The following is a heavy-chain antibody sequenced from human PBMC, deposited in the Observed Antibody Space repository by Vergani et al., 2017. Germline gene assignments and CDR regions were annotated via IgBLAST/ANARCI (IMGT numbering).Heavy chain of an antibody. CDR2: INPSGGST. J-gene: IGHJ4*02. CDR1: GYTFTGYY. Sequence: QVQLVQSGAEVKKPGASVKVSCKASGYTFTGYYMHWVRQAPGQGLEWMGIINPSGGSTSYAQKFQGRVTMTRDTSTSTVYMELSSLRSEDTAVYYCARDGGYGVVVAAYVDYWGQGTLVTVSS. V-gene: IGHV1-46*01. CDR3: ARDGGYGVVVAAYVDY. D-gene: IGHD2-15*01.